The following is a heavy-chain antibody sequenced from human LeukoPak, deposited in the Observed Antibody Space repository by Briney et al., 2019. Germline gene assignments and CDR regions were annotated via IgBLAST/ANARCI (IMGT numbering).Heavy chain of an antibody. J-gene: IGHJ4*02. Sequence: GRSLRLSRASSGFTFSSYAMHWVRQAPGKGREWVAVISYDGSNKYYADSVKGRFTISRDNSKNTLYLQMNSLRAEDTAVYYCARGKPRIAECLDYWGQGTLVTVSS. CDR3: ARGKPRIAECLDY. D-gene: IGHD6-13*01. CDR2: ISYDGSNK. V-gene: IGHV3-30-3*01. CDR1: GFTFSSYA.